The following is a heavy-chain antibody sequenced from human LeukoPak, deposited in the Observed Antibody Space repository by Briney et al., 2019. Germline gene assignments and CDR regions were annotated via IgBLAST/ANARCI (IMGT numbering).Heavy chain of an antibody. D-gene: IGHD6-13*01. CDR2: IYSGGNT. CDR3: ARELLGAGGM. CDR1: GFTVTSNY. J-gene: IGHJ4*02. V-gene: IGHV3-66*01. Sequence: GSLRLSCAASGFTVTSNYMSWVRQAPGRGLEWVSVIYSGGNTYYAGSVKGRFIISRDNSKNTLYLQMNSLRAEDTAVYYCARELLGAGGMWGQGTLVTVSS.